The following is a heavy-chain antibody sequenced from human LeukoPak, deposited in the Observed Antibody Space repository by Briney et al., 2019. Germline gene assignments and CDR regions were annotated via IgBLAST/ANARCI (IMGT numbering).Heavy chain of an antibody. D-gene: IGHD3-3*01. J-gene: IGHJ4*02. CDR3: ARVQDDFWSGGYFDY. CDR2: IYTSGST. CDR1: GGSISSGSYY. Sequence: SETLSLTCTVSGGSISSGSYYWSWIRQPAGKGLEWIGRIYTSGSTNYNPSLKSRVTISVDTSKNQFSLKLSSVTAADTAVYYCARVQDDFWSGGYFDYWGPGTLVTVSS. V-gene: IGHV4-61*02.